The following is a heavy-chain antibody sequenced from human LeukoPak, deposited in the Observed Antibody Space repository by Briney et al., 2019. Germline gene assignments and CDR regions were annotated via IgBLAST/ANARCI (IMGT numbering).Heavy chain of an antibody. J-gene: IGHJ4*02. CDR1: GGSISSYY. V-gene: IGHV4-4*07. D-gene: IGHD1-26*01. CDR2: IYTSGST. Sequence: SETLSLTCTVSGGSISSYYWSWIRQPAGKGLEWIGRIYTSGSTDYNASLKSRVSMSVDTSKNQFSLKLSSVTAADTAVFYCARENNGSYREFDYWGQGTLVTVSS. CDR3: ARENNGSYREFDY.